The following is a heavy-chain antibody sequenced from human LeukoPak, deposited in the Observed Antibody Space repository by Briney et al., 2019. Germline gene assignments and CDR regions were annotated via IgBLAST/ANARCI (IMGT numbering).Heavy chain of an antibody. CDR2: INHRGST. J-gene: IGHJ4*02. CDR1: GGSFSDYY. CDR3: ARERAPSSRNDY. V-gene: IGHV4-34*01. Sequence: SETLSLTCAVYGGSFSDYYWTWIRQPPGKGLEWIGEINHRGSTKYNPSLRSRVTISVDTSKNQFSLKLSSVTAADTAVYYCARERAPSSRNDYWGQGTLVTVSS. D-gene: IGHD6-13*01.